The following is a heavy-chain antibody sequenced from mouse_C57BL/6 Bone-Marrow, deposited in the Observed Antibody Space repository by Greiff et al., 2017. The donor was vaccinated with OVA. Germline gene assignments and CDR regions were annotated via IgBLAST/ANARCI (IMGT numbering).Heavy chain of an antibody. V-gene: IGHV1-78*01. D-gene: IGHD1-1*01. CDR3: ARRDYYGSNAMDY. J-gene: IGHJ4*01. Sequence: VKLQESDAELVKPGASVKISCKVSGYTFTDHTIHWMKQRPEQGLEWIGYIYPRDGSTKYNEKFKGKATLTADKSSSTAYMQLNSLTSEDSAVYFCARRDYYGSNAMDYWGQGTSVTVSS. CDR1: GYTFTDHT. CDR2: IYPRDGST.